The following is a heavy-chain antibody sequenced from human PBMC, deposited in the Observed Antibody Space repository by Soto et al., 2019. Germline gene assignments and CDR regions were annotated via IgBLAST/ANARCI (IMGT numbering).Heavy chain of an antibody. J-gene: IGHJ4*02. D-gene: IGHD3-22*01. Sequence: PWWSLRLSCSASVFTFDDYAMHWWRQAPGKGLEWVSGISWNSGSIGYADSVKGRFTISRDNAKNSLYLQMNSLRAEDTALYYCAKDKGSSGRYFDYWGQGTLVTVSS. CDR3: AKDKGSSGRYFDY. V-gene: IGHV3-9*01. CDR1: VFTFDDYA. CDR2: ISWNSGSI.